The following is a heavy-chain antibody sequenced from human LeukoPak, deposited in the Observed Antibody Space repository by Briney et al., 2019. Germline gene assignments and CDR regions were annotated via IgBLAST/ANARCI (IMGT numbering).Heavy chain of an antibody. CDR2: IYYSGST. D-gene: IGHD3-22*01. V-gene: IGHV4-39*07. Sequence: PSETLSLTCTVSGGSMSSSSYYWGWIRQPPGKGLEWIGSIYYSGSTYYNPSLKSRVTMSVDTSKNQFSLKLSSVTAADTAVYYCATVDTYYYESSVYWGQGTLVTVSS. CDR1: GGSMSSSSYY. J-gene: IGHJ4*02. CDR3: ATVDTYYYESSVY.